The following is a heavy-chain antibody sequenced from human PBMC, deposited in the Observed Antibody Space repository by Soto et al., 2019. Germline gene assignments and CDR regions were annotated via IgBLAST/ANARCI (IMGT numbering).Heavy chain of an antibody. V-gene: IGHV3-23*01. Sequence: EVQLLESGGGLVQPGGSLRLSCAASGFTFSTYAMTCVRQAPGKGLEWVSTISGSGGSTFYADSVKGRFTISRDNSKNTLSLQMNSLRAEDTAVYYCATEVVAATNWFDPLGQGTLVTVSS. CDR2: ISGSGGST. CDR1: GFTFSTYA. J-gene: IGHJ5*02. CDR3: ATEVVAATNWFDP. D-gene: IGHD2-15*01.